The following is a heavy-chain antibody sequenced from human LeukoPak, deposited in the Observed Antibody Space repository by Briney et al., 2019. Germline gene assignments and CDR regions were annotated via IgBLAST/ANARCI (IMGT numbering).Heavy chain of an antibody. CDR3: VRDWYYYDSSGYPKSLDY. V-gene: IGHV1-69*04. Sequence: SVKVSCKASGGTFSSYAISWVRQAPGQGLEWMGRIIPILGIANYAQKFQGRVTITADKSTSTAYMELSSLRSEDTAVYYCVRDWYYYDSSGYPKSLDYWGQGTLVTVSS. CDR2: IIPILGIA. D-gene: IGHD3-22*01. CDR1: GGTFSSYA. J-gene: IGHJ4*02.